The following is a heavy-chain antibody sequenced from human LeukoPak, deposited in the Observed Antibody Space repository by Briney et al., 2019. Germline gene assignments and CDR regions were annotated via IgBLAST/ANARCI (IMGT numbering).Heavy chain of an antibody. D-gene: IGHD6-13*01. Sequence: PSETLSLTCTVSGYSISSGYYWSWIRQPPGKGLEWIGYIYYSGSTNYNPSLKSRVTISVDTSKNQFSLKLSSVTAADTAVYYCARVGYSSSWSNYYYYVDVWGKGTTVTVSS. V-gene: IGHV4-61*01. CDR1: GYSISSGYY. CDR3: ARVGYSSSWSNYYYYVDV. CDR2: IYYSGST. J-gene: IGHJ6*03.